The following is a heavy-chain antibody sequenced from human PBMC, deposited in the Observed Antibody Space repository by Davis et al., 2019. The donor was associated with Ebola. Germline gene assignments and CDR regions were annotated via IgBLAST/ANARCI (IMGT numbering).Heavy chain of an antibody. V-gene: IGHV5-10-1*01. CDR2: IDPSDSYT. CDR3: ARLRRAIGAFGMDV. J-gene: IGHJ6*02. Sequence: GESLKISCKGSGYSFTSYWIRWVRQMPGKGLEWMGRIDPSDSYTNYSPSFQVHVTISADKSIITAYLQWTSLKASDNAMYYCARLRRAIGAFGMDVWGQGTTVTVSS. D-gene: IGHD4-17*01. CDR1: GYSFTSYW.